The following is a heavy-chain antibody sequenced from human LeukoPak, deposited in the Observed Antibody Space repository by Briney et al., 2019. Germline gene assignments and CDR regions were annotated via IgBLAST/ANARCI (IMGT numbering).Heavy chain of an antibody. CDR1: GFTFSSYG. Sequence: GGSLRLSCAASGFTFSSYGMHWVRQAPGKGLEWVAVIWYDGSNKYYADSVKGRFTISRDNSKNTLYLQMNSLRAEDTAVYYCARDRYSESYYRLVGYWGQGALVTVSS. CDR3: ARDRYSESYYRLVGY. CDR2: IWYDGSNK. J-gene: IGHJ4*02. D-gene: IGHD1-26*01. V-gene: IGHV3-33*01.